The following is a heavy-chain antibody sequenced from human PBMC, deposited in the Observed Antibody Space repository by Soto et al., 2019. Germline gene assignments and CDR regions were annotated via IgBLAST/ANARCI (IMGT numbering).Heavy chain of an antibody. D-gene: IGHD3-16*01. V-gene: IGHV4-38-2*01. CDR2: IYHSGST. Sequence: PSETLSLTCAVSGYSISSGYYWGWIRQPPGKGLEWIGSIYHSGSTYYNPSLKSRVTISVDTSKSQFSLKLSSVTAADTAVYYCARVYGGWFDPWGQGTLVTVSS. J-gene: IGHJ5*02. CDR1: GYSISSGYY. CDR3: ARVYGGWFDP.